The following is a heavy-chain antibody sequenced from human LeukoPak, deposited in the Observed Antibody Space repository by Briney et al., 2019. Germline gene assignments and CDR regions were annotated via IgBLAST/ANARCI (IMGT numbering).Heavy chain of an antibody. J-gene: IGHJ4*02. V-gene: IGHV3-23*01. D-gene: IGHD6-13*01. CDR2: ISGSGGST. CDR1: GFTFSSYA. Sequence: GGSLRLSCAASGFTFSSYAMSWVRQAPGKGLEWVSAISGSGGSTYYADSVKGRFTISRDNSKNTLYLQITSLRAEDPAVYYCATYSSSWYCFDYWGQGTLVTVSS. CDR3: ATYSSSWYCFDY.